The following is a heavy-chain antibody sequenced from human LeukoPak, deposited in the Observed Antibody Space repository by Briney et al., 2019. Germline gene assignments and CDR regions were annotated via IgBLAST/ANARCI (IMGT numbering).Heavy chain of an antibody. J-gene: IGHJ4*02. V-gene: IGHV4-59*08. Sequence: SETLSLTCTVSGGSMSPYHWGWIRQPPGKGLEWIGYIYYSGSTNYNPSLKSRVTISVDTSKNQFSLKLSSVTAADTAVYYCARLRGYSYGYVDYWGQGTLVTVSS. D-gene: IGHD5-18*01. CDR3: ARLRGYSYGYVDY. CDR2: IYYSGST. CDR1: GGSMSPYH.